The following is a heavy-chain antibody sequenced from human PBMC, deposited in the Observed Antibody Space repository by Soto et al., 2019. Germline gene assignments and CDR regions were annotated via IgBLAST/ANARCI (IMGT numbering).Heavy chain of an antibody. J-gene: IGHJ4*02. CDR2: IYPGDSDT. CDR3: ARPSDFWSADYPSYFDA. V-gene: IGHV5-51*01. D-gene: IGHD3-3*01. CDR1: GCIFARNW. Sequence: PGDSLNISGKASGCIFARNWVGCVRQMPWKGLEWMGIIYPGDSDTRYSPSFQGQVTIAVDKSISTAYLQWSSLKASDTAMYYCARPSDFWSADYPSYFDARGQGTLVTVSS.